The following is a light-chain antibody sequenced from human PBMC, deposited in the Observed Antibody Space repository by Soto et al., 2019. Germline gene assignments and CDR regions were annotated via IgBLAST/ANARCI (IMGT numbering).Light chain of an antibody. V-gene: IGKV3-15*01. J-gene: IGKJ1*01. CDR1: HSLSTN. CDR3: QQYNDWPPPGT. Sequence: IVVTQSPATVSVSPGERVTLSCTASHSLSTNLAWYQQKPGQTPRLLIYGASTRAHGVPDRFSGSGSETYFTLTISSLQSEDFAVYFCQQYNDWPPPGTFGQGTRVEV. CDR2: GAS.